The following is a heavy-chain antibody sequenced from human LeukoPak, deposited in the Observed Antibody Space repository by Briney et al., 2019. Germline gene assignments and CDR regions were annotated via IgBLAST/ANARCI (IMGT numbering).Heavy chain of an antibody. CDR1: GGSISSSSYY. CDR2: IYYSGST. Sequence: PSETLSLTCTVSGGSISSSSYYWGWIRQPPGKGLEWIGSIYYSGSTYYNPSLKSRVTISVDTSKNQFSLKLSSVTAADTAVYYCARGKTGNWGSHYFDYWGQGTLVTVSS. CDR3: ARGKTGNWGSHYFDY. D-gene: IGHD7-27*01. J-gene: IGHJ4*02. V-gene: IGHV4-39*07.